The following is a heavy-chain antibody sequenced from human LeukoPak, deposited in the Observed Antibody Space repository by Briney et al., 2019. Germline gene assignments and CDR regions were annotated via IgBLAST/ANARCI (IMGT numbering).Heavy chain of an antibody. CDR1: GYTFTGYY. J-gene: IGHJ4*02. CDR2: INPNSGGT. Sequence: ASLKVSCKASGYTFTGYYMHWVRQAPGQGLEWMGWINPNSGGTNYAQKFQGRVTMTRDTSISTAYMELSRLRSDDTAVYYCARFAYYDFWSGYPESDFDYWGQGTLVTVSS. V-gene: IGHV1-2*02. CDR3: ARFAYYDFWSGYPESDFDY. D-gene: IGHD3-3*01.